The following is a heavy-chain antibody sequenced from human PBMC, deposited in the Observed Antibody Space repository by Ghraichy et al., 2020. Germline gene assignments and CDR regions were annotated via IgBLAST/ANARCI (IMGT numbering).Heavy chain of an antibody. CDR1: GFTFSSYS. Sequence: GGSLRLSCAASGFTFSSYSMNWVRQAPGKGLEWVSSISSSSSYIYYADSVKGRFTISRDNAKNSLYLQMNSLRAEDTAVYYCARDCTKAFLIQIQRDAFDIWGQGTMVTVSS. J-gene: IGHJ3*02. D-gene: IGHD2-2*01. CDR3: ARDCTKAFLIQIQRDAFDI. V-gene: IGHV3-21*01. CDR2: ISSSSSYI.